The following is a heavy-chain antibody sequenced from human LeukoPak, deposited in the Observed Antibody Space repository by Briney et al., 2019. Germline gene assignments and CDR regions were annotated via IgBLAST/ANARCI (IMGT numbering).Heavy chain of an antibody. V-gene: IGHV3-23*01. Sequence: GRSLRLSCAASGFTFSSYAMSWVRRAPGKGLEWVSAISGSGGSTYYADSVKGRFTISRDNSKNTLYLQMNSLRAEDTAVYYCAKISRYSSSWYYFDYWGQGTLVTVSS. CDR2: ISGSGGST. CDR1: GFTFSSYA. CDR3: AKISRYSSSWYYFDY. D-gene: IGHD6-13*01. J-gene: IGHJ4*02.